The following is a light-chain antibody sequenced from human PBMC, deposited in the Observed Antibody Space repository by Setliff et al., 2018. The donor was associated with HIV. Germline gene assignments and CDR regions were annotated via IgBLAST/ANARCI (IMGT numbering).Light chain of an antibody. CDR1: QNISKY. J-gene: IGKJ4*01. CDR3: QQSYFTPLT. CDR2: TTS. Sequence: DIQMTQSPPSLSASVGHRVTITCRASQNISKYLNWYQQKPGKGPKLLIYTTSTLQSGVPSRFSGSGSGTDFTLTISSLQPEDLGTYYCQQSYFTPLTFDGGTKVDIK. V-gene: IGKV1-39*01.